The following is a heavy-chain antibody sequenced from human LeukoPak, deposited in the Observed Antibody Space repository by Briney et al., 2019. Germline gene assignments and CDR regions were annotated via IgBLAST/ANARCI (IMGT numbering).Heavy chain of an antibody. D-gene: IGHD2-2*01. J-gene: IGHJ5*02. Sequence: PSETLSLTCAVSGYSISSGYYWGWIRQPPGKGLEWIGSIYHSGSTYYNPSLKSRVTISVDTSKNQFSLKLSSVTAADTAVYYCAREEGSPADENWFDPWGQGTLVTVSS. CDR1: GYSISSGYY. V-gene: IGHV4-38-2*02. CDR2: IYHSGST. CDR3: AREEGSPADENWFDP.